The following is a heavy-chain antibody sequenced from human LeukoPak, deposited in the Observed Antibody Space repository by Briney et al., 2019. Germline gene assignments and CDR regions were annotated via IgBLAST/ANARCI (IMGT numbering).Heavy chain of an antibody. J-gene: IGHJ4*02. V-gene: IGHV3-23*01. CDR3: AKEPYSGSQLLDY. CDR1: GFTFSSHA. D-gene: IGHD1-26*01. Sequence: GGSLRLSCAASGFTFSSHAMSWVRQAPGKGLEWVSGVSDSGGSRYYTDSVKGRFTISRDNSKNTLYLQMNSLTAEDTAVYYCAKEPYSGSQLLDYWGQGTLVTVSS. CDR2: VSDSGGSR.